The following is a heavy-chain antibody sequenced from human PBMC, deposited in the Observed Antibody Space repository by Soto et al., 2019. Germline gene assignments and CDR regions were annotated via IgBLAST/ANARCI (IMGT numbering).Heavy chain of an antibody. Sequence: ASVKVSCKASGCTFTNYYIHWVRQAPGQGPEWMGIINPSGGSTSYAQSFQGRVTMTRDTSTSTVYMDLTSLRSDDTAVYYCARGRPRTTGYSASWYRGFDYWGQGTLVTVSS. D-gene: IGHD6-13*01. CDR3: ARGRPRTTGYSASWYRGFDY. V-gene: IGHV1-46*01. CDR1: GCTFTNYY. CDR2: INPSGGST. J-gene: IGHJ4*02.